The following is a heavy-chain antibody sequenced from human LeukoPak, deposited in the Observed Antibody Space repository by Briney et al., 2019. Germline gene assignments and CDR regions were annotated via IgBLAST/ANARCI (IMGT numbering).Heavy chain of an antibody. D-gene: IGHD6-13*01. V-gene: IGHV4-34*01. Sequence: SETLSLTCAVYGGSFSGYYWSWIRQPPGKGLEWIGEINHSGSTNYNPSLKSRVTISVDTSKNQFSLKLSSVTAADTAVYYCARHHRTSIAAAGYWGQGTLVTVSS. CDR3: ARHHRTSIAAAGY. CDR2: INHSGST. J-gene: IGHJ4*02. CDR1: GGSFSGYY.